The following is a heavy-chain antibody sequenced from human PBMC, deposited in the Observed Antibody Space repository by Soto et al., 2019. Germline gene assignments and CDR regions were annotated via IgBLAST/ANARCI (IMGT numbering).Heavy chain of an antibody. CDR1: GFTFSSYS. V-gene: IGHV3-21*01. J-gene: IGHJ3*02. CDR3: ARDRDYVDSSGYYLDAFDI. Sequence: PGGSLRLSCAASGFTFSSYSINWVRQAPGKGLEWVSSISSSSSYIYYADSVKGRFTISRDNAKNSLYLQMNSLRAEDTAVYYCARDRDYVDSSGYYLDAFDIWGQGTMVTVAS. CDR2: ISSSSSYI. D-gene: IGHD3-22*01.